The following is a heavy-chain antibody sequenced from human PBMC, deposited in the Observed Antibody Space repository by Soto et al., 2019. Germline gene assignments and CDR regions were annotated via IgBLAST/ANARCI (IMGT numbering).Heavy chain of an antibody. CDR3: ARTPLMIRFGGVIVKSCFDP. CDR1: GGSISSGGYY. V-gene: IGHV4-31*03. J-gene: IGHJ5*02. CDR2: IYYSGST. Sequence: ASETLSLTCTVSGGSISSGGYYWSWSRQHPGKGLEWIGYIYYSGSTYYNPSLKSRVTISVDTSKNQFYLKLSSVTAADTAVYYCARTPLMIRFGGVIVKSCFDPWGQGTLVTVSS. D-gene: IGHD3-16*02.